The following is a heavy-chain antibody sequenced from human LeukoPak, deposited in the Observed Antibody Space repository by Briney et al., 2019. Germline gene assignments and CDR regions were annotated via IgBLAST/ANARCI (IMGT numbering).Heavy chain of an antibody. J-gene: IGHJ5*02. CDR2: IKQDRSEK. D-gene: IGHD6-13*01. CDR3: ARFDSGSSWYLGWFDP. CDR1: GFTFSSYW. Sequence: GGSLRLSCAASGFTFSSYWMSWVRQAPGKGLEWVANIKQDRSEKYYVDSVKGRFTISRDNAKNSLYLQMNSLRAEDTAVYYCARFDSGSSWYLGWFDPWGQGTLVTVSS. V-gene: IGHV3-7*01.